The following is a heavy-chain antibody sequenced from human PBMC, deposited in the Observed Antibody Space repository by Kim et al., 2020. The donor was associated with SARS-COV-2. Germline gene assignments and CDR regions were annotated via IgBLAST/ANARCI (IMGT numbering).Heavy chain of an antibody. D-gene: IGHD6-19*01. V-gene: IGHV1-69*13. CDR1: GGTFSSYA. J-gene: IGHJ4*02. CDR2: IIPIFGTA. Sequence: SVKVSCKASGGTFSSYAISWVRQAPGQGLEWMGGIIPIFGTANYAQKFQGRVTITADESTSTAYMELSSLRSEDTAVYYCARDPEAAPSVAGQGYWGQGTLVTVSS. CDR3: ARDPEAAPSVAGQGY.